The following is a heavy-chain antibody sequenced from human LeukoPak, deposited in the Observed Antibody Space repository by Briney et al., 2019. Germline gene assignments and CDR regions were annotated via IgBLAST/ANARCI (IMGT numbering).Heavy chain of an antibody. V-gene: IGHV3-74*01. J-gene: IGHJ4*02. D-gene: IGHD1-14*01. Sequence: GGSLRLSCAASGFTFSSHLMHWVRQAPGKGLVWVSRISSDGTHTNYADSVRGRFTISRDNAKNTLYLQMNSLRDEDTAVYYCACARTGGAYPYYWGQGTLVTVSS. CDR3: ACARTGGAYPYY. CDR1: GFTFSSHL. CDR2: ISSDGTHT.